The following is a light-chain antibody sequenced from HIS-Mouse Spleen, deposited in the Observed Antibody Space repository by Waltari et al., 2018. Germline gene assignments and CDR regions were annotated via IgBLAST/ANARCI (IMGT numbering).Light chain of an antibody. Sequence: AIRMTQSPSSFSASTGDRVTITCRASQGISSYLAWYQQKPRKPPNRLIYAASTLQSGVPSRFSGSGSGTDFTLTISCLQSEDFATYYCQQYYSYPLTFGGGTKVEIK. V-gene: IGKV1-8*01. CDR3: QQYYSYPLT. J-gene: IGKJ4*01. CDR2: AAS. CDR1: QGISSY.